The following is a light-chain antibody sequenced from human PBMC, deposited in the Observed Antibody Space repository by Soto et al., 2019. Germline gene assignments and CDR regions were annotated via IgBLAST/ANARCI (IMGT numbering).Light chain of an antibody. CDR2: DAS. V-gene: IGKV1-27*01. J-gene: IGKJ1*01. CDR1: QGISNY. CDR3: QKYSSGPCT. Sequence: DIQMTQSPSSLSASVRDRVTITCRASQGISNYLAWYQQKPGKDPKLLIYDASTLRSRIPPRFSGSASGTDFTLTISSLEPEDIAVYYYQKYSSGPCTFGQGNQVEIK.